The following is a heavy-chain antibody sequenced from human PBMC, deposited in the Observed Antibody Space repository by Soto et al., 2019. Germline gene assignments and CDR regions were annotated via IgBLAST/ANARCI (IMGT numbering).Heavy chain of an antibody. Sequence: GGSLRLSCAASGFTLSDYYMSWIRQAPGKGLEWVSYISSSGSTIYYADSLKGRFTISRDNAKNSLYLQMNSLRAEDTAVYYCARDGHYYDARGPLDAFDIWGQGTMVT. J-gene: IGHJ3*02. CDR3: ARDGHYYDARGPLDAFDI. CDR2: ISSSGSTI. V-gene: IGHV3-11*01. CDR1: GFTLSDYY. D-gene: IGHD3-22*01.